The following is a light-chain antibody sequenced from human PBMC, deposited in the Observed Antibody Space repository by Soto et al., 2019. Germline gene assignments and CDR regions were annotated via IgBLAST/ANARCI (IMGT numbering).Light chain of an antibody. CDR1: RSVSTY. V-gene: IGKV3-11*01. J-gene: IGKJ2*01. CDR3: QQRSYWPPYT. Sequence: EVVLTQSPATLSLSPGETATLSCRASRSVSTYLSWYQQKPGQAPRLLIYDASNRATGIPARFSGSGCGTDFTLTISSLEPEDFAVYYCQQRSYWPPYTFGQGTKVEIK. CDR2: DAS.